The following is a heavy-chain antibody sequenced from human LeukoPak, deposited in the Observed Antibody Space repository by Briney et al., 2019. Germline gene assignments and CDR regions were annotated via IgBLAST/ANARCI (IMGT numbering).Heavy chain of an antibody. Sequence: GGSLRLSCAASGFSFSGHWMHWARQLPGKGLVWVSRISPTGSTTSYADSVKGRFTVSRDNAKDTLYLQVNNLRAEDTAVYYCARGPSSNWSGLDFWGQGTLLTVSS. CDR3: ARGPSSNWSGLDF. J-gene: IGHJ4*02. CDR1: GFSFSGHW. CDR2: ISPTGSTT. V-gene: IGHV3-74*01. D-gene: IGHD6-13*01.